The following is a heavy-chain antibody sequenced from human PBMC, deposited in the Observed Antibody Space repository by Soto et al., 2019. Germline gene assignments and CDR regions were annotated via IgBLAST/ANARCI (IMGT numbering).Heavy chain of an antibody. D-gene: IGHD6-13*01. CDR2: ISGSGGST. CDR3: AKDLDSRSWYVISGFDY. V-gene: IGHV3-23*01. J-gene: IGHJ4*02. CDR1: GFTFSSYA. Sequence: PGGSLRLSCAASGFTFSSYAMSWVRQAPGKGLEWVSAISGSGGSTYYADSVKGRFTISRDNSKNTLYLQMNSLRAEDTAVYYCAKDLDSRSWYVISGFDYWGQGTLVTVSS.